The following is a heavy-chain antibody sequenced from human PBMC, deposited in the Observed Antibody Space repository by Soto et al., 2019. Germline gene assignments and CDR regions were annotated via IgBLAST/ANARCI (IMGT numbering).Heavy chain of an antibody. V-gene: IGHV1-3*01. D-gene: IGHD6-6*01. Sequence: GASVKVSCKACRYTFTNYAMHWVRQAPGQRLEWMGWINAGNGNTKYSQKLQGRVTITRDTSASTAYMELSRLRSEDTAVYYCASTNDYSSSSYYFDYWGQGTLVTVSS. CDR2: INAGNGNT. J-gene: IGHJ4*02. CDR1: RYTFTNYA. CDR3: ASTNDYSSSSYYFDY.